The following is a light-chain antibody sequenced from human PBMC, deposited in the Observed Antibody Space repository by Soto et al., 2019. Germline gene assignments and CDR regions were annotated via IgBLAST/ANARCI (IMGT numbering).Light chain of an antibody. Sequence: DIQMTQSPSTLSASVGDRVTITGRASQSISSWLAWYQQKPGKAPKLLIYDASSLESGVPSRFSGSGSGTDFTLTISSLQPDDFATYYCQQYNSYSRTFGQGTKVDI. CDR1: QSISSW. CDR3: QQYNSYSRT. J-gene: IGKJ1*01. CDR2: DAS. V-gene: IGKV1-5*01.